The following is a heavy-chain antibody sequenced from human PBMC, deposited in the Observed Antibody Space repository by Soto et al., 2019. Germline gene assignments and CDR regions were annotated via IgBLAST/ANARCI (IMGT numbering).Heavy chain of an antibody. D-gene: IGHD2-21*02. CDR2: ISYDGSNK. CDR1: GFTFSSYA. J-gene: IGHJ4*02. Sequence: QVQLVESGGGVVQPGRSLRLSCAASGFTFSSYAMHWVRQAPGKGLEWVAVISYDGSNKYYADSVKGRFTISRDNSKNTLYLQMNSLRAEDTAVYCCASCPGGDCFLFDYWGQGTLVTVSS. CDR3: ASCPGGDCFLFDY. V-gene: IGHV3-30-3*01.